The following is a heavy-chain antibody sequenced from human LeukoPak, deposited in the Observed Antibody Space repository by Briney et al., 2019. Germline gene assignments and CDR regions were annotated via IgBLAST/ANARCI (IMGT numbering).Heavy chain of an antibody. J-gene: IGHJ4*02. CDR3: AKQLGGSSWYVFDY. Sequence: GGSLRLSCAASGFTFNNYAMNWVRQAPGKGLEWVSAISGSGGSAYYADSVKGRFTISRDNSKNTLYLQMNSLRAEDTAVYYCAKQLGGSSWYVFDYWGQGTLVTVSS. CDR2: ISGSGGSA. V-gene: IGHV3-23*01. CDR1: GFTFNNYA. D-gene: IGHD6-13*01.